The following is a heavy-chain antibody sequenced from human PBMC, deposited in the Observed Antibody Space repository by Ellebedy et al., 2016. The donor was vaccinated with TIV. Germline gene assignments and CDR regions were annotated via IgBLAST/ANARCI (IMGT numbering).Heavy chain of an antibody. J-gene: IGHJ3*01. V-gene: IGHV3-7*01. CDR3: VTDGSYGDYRSPTHAFEF. CDR2: INQDGSEK. CDR1: GLTFSSYW. Sequence: GESLKISCAAPGLTFSSYWMSWVRQAPGKGLEWVANINQDGSEKYYVDSVKGRFTISRDNAKNSLYLQMNGLGADDTAVYYCVTDGSYGDYRSPTHAFEFWGQGTMVTVSS. D-gene: IGHD4-17*01.